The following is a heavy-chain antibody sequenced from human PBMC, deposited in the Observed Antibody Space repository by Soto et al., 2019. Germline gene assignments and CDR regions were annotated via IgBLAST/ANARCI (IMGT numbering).Heavy chain of an antibody. Sequence: QEQLVESGGGVVQPGRSLRLSCVASGFTFRSYGMHWVRQAPGKGLEWVAVMSDDESKKYYADSVKGRFTISRDNSKNTLFLQMDPLISEDTAVYYCARTAGGRVRGALDIWGQGTMVTVSS. CDR3: ARTAGGRVRGALDI. CDR1: GFTFRSYG. CDR2: MSDDESKK. D-gene: IGHD6-13*01. J-gene: IGHJ3*02. V-gene: IGHV3-30-3*01.